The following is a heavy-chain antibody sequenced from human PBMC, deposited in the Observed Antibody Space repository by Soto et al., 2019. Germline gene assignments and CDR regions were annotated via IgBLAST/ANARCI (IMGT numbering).Heavy chain of an antibody. CDR3: ARDDAPYYYGSGSRLAHYYYYGMDV. Sequence: ASLKFSCKASGETGTSDGISGLRQAPGQGLEWMGWISAYNGNTNYAQKLQGRVTMTTDTSTSTAYMELRSLRSDDTAVYYCARDDAPYYYGSGSRLAHYYYYGMDVWGQGTTVTVSS. V-gene: IGHV1-18*04. J-gene: IGHJ6*02. D-gene: IGHD3-10*01. CDR1: GETGTSDG. CDR2: ISAYNGNT.